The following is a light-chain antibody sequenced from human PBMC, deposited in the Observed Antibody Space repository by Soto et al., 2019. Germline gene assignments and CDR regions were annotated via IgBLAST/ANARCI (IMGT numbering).Light chain of an antibody. CDR2: DVS. CDR3: SSYTRNSPVV. V-gene: IGLV2-14*03. Sequence: QSVLTQPASVSGSPGQSITISCTGTKSDVGGYNYVSWYQQHPGKAPKHMIYDVSNPPSGVSNRFSGSKSGNTASLTISGVQAEDEADYYSSSYTRNSPVVFGGGTKLTVL. CDR1: KSDVGGYNY. J-gene: IGLJ2*01.